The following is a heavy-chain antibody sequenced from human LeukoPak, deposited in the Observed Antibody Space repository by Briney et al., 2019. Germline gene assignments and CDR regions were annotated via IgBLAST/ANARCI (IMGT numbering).Heavy chain of an antibody. D-gene: IGHD1-7*01. Sequence: GGSLRLSCEASGFTFTSYSMSWVRQAQGKGLEWVSGTSDRGDYTYYADSVKGRFTISRDSSKNTLFLQMNSLRAEDTALYFCARKAQYNGHYPLDYWGQGTLVTVSS. CDR2: TSDRGDYT. CDR3: ARKAQYNGHYPLDY. J-gene: IGHJ4*02. V-gene: IGHV3-23*01. CDR1: GFTFTSYS.